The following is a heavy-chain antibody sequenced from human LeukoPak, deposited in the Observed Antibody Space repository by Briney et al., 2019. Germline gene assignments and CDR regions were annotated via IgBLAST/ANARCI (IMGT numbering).Heavy chain of an antibody. CDR3: VRTNPWDLTYYFDY. Sequence: SETLSLTCTVSGGSISSSSYYWGWIRQPPGKGLEWIGSIYYSGSTYYNPSLKSRVTISVDTSKNQFSLKLSSVTAADTAVYYCVRTNPWDLTYYFDYWGQGTLVTVSS. V-gene: IGHV4-39*07. CDR1: GGSISSSSYY. J-gene: IGHJ4*02. CDR2: IYYSGST. D-gene: IGHD1-14*01.